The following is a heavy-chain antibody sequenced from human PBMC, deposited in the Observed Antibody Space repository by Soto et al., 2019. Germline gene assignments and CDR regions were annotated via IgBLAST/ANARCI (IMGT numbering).Heavy chain of an antibody. CDR1: GGSFSGYY. CDR2: INHSGST. Sequence: SETLSLTCAVYGGSFSGYYWSWIRQPPGKGLEWIGEINHSGSTNYNPSLKSRATISVDTSKNQFSLKLSSVTAADTAVYYCVLVPAAYYYYYMDVWGKGTTVTVSS. V-gene: IGHV4-34*01. J-gene: IGHJ6*03. D-gene: IGHD2-2*01. CDR3: VLVPAAYYYYYMDV.